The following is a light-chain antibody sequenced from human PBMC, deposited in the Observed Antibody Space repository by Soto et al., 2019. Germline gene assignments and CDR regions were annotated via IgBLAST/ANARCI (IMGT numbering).Light chain of an antibody. J-gene: IGKJ5*01. CDR1: QGIGST. CDR2: DAS. CDR3: QQSYSTPIT. V-gene: IGKV3-15*01. Sequence: EIVMTQSPATLSVSPGERATLSCRASQGIGSTLAWYQQKPGQTPKLLIYDASTRATGVPARFSGGGSGTEFTLTIGSLQPDDFATYYCQQSYSTPITFGQGTRLEIK.